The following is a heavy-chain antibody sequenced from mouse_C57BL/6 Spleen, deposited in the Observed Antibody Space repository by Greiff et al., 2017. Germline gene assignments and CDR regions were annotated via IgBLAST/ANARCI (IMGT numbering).Heavy chain of an antibody. CDR2: IDPNSGGT. Sequence: VQLQQPGAELVKPGASVQLSCKASGYTFTSYWMHWVKQRPGRGREWSGRIDPNSGGTKYNEKFKSKATLTVDKPASTAYMQLSSLTSEDSAVYYCARGTTVVATDYWGQGTSLTVSS. V-gene: IGHV1-72*01. CDR3: ARGTTVVATDY. CDR1: GYTFTSYW. J-gene: IGHJ2*02. D-gene: IGHD1-1*01.